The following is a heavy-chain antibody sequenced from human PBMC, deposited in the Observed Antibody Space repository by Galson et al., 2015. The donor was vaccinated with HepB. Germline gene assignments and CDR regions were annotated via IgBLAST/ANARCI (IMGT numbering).Heavy chain of an antibody. CDR2: IYYSGRL. CDR3: ARSAPPPTLVRGLSLAFDI. D-gene: IGHD3-10*01. J-gene: IGHJ3*02. V-gene: IGHV4-39*01. Sequence: QLQESGPGLVSPSETLSLTCSVSGGSISRSNYYWGWIRQPPGKGLEWIGSIYYSGRLFYNPSLKGRVTISVDTSKNQFSLRLTSVTAADTAVYYCARSAPPPTLVRGLSLAFDIWGPGTMVTVSS. CDR1: GGSISRSNYY.